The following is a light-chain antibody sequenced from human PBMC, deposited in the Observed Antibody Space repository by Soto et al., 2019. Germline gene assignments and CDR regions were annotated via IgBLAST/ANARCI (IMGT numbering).Light chain of an antibody. CDR2: GAS. CDR1: QSFSSTY. CDR3: QQYGGSPRT. J-gene: IGKJ1*01. Sequence: EIVLTQSPGTLSLSPVERATLSGMASQSFSSTYLAWYQQRPGQAPRLLIYGASSRATGIPDRFSGSASGTEFTLTVSRLEPEDFAVYYCQQYGGSPRTFGQGTKVDIK. V-gene: IGKV3-20*01.